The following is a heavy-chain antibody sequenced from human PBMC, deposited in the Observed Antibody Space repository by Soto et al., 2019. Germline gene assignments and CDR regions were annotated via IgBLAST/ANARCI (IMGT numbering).Heavy chain of an antibody. CDR3: ARDFRASDAFDI. V-gene: IGHV3-21*01. CDR2: ISSSSSYI. J-gene: IGHJ3*02. CDR1: GFTFSSYS. Sequence: GGSLRLSCAASGFTFSSYSINWVRQAPGKGLEWVSSISSSSSYIYYADSVKGRFTISRDNAKNSLYLQMNSLRAEDTAVYYCARDFRASDAFDIWGQGTMVTVSS.